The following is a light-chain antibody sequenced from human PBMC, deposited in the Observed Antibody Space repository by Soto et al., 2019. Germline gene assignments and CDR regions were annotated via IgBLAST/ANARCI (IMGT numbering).Light chain of an antibody. V-gene: IGLV1-40*01. CDR1: SSNIGAGYD. J-gene: IGLJ1*01. CDR3: QSYDSRLSDYV. CDR2: ANT. Sequence: QSVLAQPPSVSGAPGQRVTISCTGSSSNIGAGYDVHWYQQLPGTAPRLLINANTNRPSGVPDRFSGSKSGTSASLAISGLQAEDEGDYFCQSYDSRLSDYVFGTGTKATV.